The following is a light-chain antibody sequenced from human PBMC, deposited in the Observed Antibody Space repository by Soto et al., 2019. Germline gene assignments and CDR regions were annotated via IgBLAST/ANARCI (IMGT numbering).Light chain of an antibody. V-gene: IGKV3-11*01. CDR1: QAVSTY. J-gene: IGKJ1*01. Sequence: VVLTQSPATLSLSPGERATLSCRASQAVSTYVAWYQHKPGQAPRLLIYDASNRAPGVPFRFSGSGSGTDFTLTVSSLEPEDFAVYYCQQRLVWPQSVGQGTKVEI. CDR3: QQRLVWPQS. CDR2: DAS.